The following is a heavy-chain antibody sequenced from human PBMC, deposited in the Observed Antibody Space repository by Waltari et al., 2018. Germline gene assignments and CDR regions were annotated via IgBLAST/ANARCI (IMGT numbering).Heavy chain of an antibody. D-gene: IGHD6-19*01. CDR1: GYTFTSYG. J-gene: IGHJ3*02. CDR2: LNDDSKEK. V-gene: IGHV3-7*01. CDR3: ARESSSGWYAAAFDI. Sequence: VQLVQSGAEVKKPGASVKVSCKASGYTFTSYGISWVRQAPGKGLEWVANLNDDSKEKYHVDSVKGRFTISRDNAKNSLYLQMNSLRAEDTAVYYCARESSSGWYAAAFDIWGQGTMVTVSS.